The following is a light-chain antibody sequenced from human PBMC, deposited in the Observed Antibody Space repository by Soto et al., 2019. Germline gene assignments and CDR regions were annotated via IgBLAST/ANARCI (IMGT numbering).Light chain of an antibody. V-gene: IGKV3-20*01. J-gene: IGKJ1*01. Sequence: EIVLTQSPGTLSLSPGERATLSCRASQSVSSSYLAWYQQKPGQPPRLVMYATSSRATGIPARFSGSGCGADFTLTISRLEPEDFAVYYWQQYGSSSWTFGQGTKVDIK. CDR3: QQYGSSSWT. CDR1: QSVSSSY. CDR2: ATS.